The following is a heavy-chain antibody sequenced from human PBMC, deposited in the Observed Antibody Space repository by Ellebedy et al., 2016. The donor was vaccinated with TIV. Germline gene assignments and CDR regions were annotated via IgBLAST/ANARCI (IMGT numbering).Heavy chain of an antibody. D-gene: IGHD3-16*01. CDR3: ARAPFGVAWFDP. V-gene: IGHV1-46*01. CDR2: INPSGGST. CDR1: GYTFTGYY. J-gene: IGHJ5*02. Sequence: ASVKVSXXASGYTFTGYYMHWVRQAPGQGLEWMGWINPSGGSTSYAQKFQGRVTMTRDTSTSTVYMELSSLRSEDTAVYYCARAPFGVAWFDPWGQGTLVTVSS.